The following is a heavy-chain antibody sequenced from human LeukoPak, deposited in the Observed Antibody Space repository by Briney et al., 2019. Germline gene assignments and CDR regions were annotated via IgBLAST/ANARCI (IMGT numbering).Heavy chain of an antibody. CDR1: GFIFNNNF. J-gene: IGHJ4*02. Sequence: PGGSLRLSCAASGFIFNNNFMSWVRQVPGKGLEWLANIKQDGSEKTYVDSVKGRFTIFRDNAKNLLYLQMNSLRVEDTAVYYCAREGFYYFDFWGQGTLVIVSS. V-gene: IGHV3-7*01. CDR3: AREGFYYFDF. CDR2: IKQDGSEK.